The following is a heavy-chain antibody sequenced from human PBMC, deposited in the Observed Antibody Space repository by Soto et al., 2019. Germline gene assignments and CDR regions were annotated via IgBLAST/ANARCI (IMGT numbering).Heavy chain of an antibody. J-gene: IGHJ4*02. CDR3: ARDNVDSSGYYALLDY. Sequence: EVQLVESGGGLVKPGGSLRLSCAASGFTFSSYSMNWVRQAPGKGLEWVSSISSSSSYIYYADSVKGRFTISRDNAKNSLYLQMNSLRAEDTAVYYCARDNVDSSGYYALLDYWGQGTLVTVSS. D-gene: IGHD3-22*01. CDR1: GFTFSSYS. V-gene: IGHV3-21*01. CDR2: ISSSSSYI.